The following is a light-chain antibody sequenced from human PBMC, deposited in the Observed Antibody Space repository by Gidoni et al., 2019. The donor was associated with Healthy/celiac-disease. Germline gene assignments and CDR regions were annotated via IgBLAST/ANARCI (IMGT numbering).Light chain of an antibody. CDR1: SSNIGAGYD. CDR2: GNS. J-gene: IGLJ2*01. V-gene: IGLV1-40*01. Sequence: QSVLTQPPSVSGAPGQRVTISCTGSSSNIGAGYDVHWSQQLPGTAPKLLIYGNSNRPSGVPDRFSGSKSGTSDSLAITGLQAEDEADYYCQSYDSSLSGSFGGGTKLTVL. CDR3: QSYDSSLSGS.